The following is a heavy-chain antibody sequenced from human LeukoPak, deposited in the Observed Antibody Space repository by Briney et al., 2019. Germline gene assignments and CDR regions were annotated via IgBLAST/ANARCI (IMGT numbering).Heavy chain of an antibody. CDR3: ARYKIVVVPAAMPGQNWFDP. D-gene: IGHD2-2*01. CDR2: INHSGST. Sequence: SETLSPTCAVYGGSFSGYYWSWIRQPPGKGLEWIGEINHSGSTNYNPSLKSRVTISVDTSKNQFSLKLSSVTAADTAVYYCARYKIVVVPAAMPGQNWFDPWGQGTLVTVSS. V-gene: IGHV4-34*01. CDR1: GGSFSGYY. J-gene: IGHJ5*02.